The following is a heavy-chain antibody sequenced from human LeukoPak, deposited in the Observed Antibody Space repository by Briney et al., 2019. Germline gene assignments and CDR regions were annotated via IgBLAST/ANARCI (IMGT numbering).Heavy chain of an antibody. D-gene: IGHD6-19*01. V-gene: IGHV1-18*01. Sequence: ASVKVSCKASGYTFTSYGISWVRQAPGQGREWMGWFSAYNGNTNYAQKVQGRVTMTTDTSTSTAYMELRSLRSDDTAVYYCARKSSGWYSNYYYYMDVWGKGTTVTVSS. CDR2: FSAYNGNT. CDR1: GYTFTSYG. J-gene: IGHJ6*03. CDR3: ARKSSGWYSNYYYYMDV.